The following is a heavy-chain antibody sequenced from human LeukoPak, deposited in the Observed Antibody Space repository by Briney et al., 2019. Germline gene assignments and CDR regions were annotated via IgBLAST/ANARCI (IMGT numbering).Heavy chain of an antibody. J-gene: IGHJ4*02. D-gene: IGHD5-18*01. CDR3: ARLADRGDTADDVDY. CDR2: IYHSGST. Sequence: PSETLSLTCTVSGYSISSGYYWGWIRQPPGKGLEWIGSIYHSGSTYYNPSLKSRVTISVDTSKNQFSLKLSSVTAADTAVYYCARLADRGDTADDVDYWGQGTLVTVSS. V-gene: IGHV4-38-2*02. CDR1: GYSISSGYY.